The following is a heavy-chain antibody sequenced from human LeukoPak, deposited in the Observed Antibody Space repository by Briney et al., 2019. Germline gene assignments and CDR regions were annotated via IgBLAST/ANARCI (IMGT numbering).Heavy chain of an antibody. V-gene: IGHV1-2*02. CDR3: ARDVHDYGGNSGFDY. J-gene: IGHJ4*01. CDR2: INPSSGDA. D-gene: IGHD4-23*01. Sequence: ASVKVPCKASGYFFRDYYMHWVRQAPGQGLEWMGWINPSSGDANYAQKFQGRVTMTSDTSISTAYLELNRLRADDKAIYFCARDVHDYGGNSGFDYWGQGSLVIVSS. CDR1: GYFFRDYY.